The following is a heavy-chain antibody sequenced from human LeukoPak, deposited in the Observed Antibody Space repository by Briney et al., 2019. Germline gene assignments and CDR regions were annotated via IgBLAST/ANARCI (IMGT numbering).Heavy chain of an antibody. Sequence: SQSMSLTCVVYGGSFSGYYWRWIRQPPGNGIEWNGAIIPSGSTTNNPSLKSGVTRSVAPSKDQSTLKLSSVTGADTAVYYCARRRAWNFAVYCGQRTLVTVSS. CDR2: IIPSGST. J-gene: IGHJ4*02. CDR3: ARRRAWNFAVY. D-gene: IGHD1-7*01. V-gene: IGHV4-34*12. CDR1: GGSFSGYY.